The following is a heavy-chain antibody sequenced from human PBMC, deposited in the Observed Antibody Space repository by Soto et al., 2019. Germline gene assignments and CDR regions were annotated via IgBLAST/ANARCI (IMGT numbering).Heavy chain of an antibody. Sequence: QVQLVESGGGVVQPGRSLRLSCAASGFTFSSYAMHWVRQAPGKGLEWVAVISYDGSNKYCADSVKGRFTISRDNSKNTLYLQMNSLRAEDTAVYYCARDKVQLWLHYYYGMDVWGQGTTVTVSS. J-gene: IGHJ6*02. CDR2: ISYDGSNK. CDR1: GFTFSSYA. CDR3: ARDKVQLWLHYYYGMDV. D-gene: IGHD5-18*01. V-gene: IGHV3-30-3*01.